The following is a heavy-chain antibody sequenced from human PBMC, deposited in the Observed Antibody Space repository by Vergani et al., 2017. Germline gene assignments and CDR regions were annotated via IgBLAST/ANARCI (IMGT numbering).Heavy chain of an antibody. J-gene: IGHJ5*02. CDR3: ARGHPFDP. Sequence: QVQLQQWGAGLLKPSETLSLTCAVYGGSFSGYYWSWIRQPPGQGLEWIGEINHSGNTNYNPSLKRRVTISVDTSKNQFSLKLSSVTAADTSLYYCARGHPFDPWGQGTLVTVSS. CDR1: GGSFSGYY. V-gene: IGHV4-34*01. CDR2: INHSGNT.